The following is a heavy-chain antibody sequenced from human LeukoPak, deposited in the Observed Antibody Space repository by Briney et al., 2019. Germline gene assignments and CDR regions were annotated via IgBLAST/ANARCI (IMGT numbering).Heavy chain of an antibody. CDR3: ARDLGVRGMDV. Sequence: SETLSLTCTVTAGSVSSGGNYWSWIRQHPGKGLEWIGYLYYTGTTYYNPSLKSRITISVDTSKTQFFLRLSSVSAADTAIYYCARDLGVRGMDVWGQGTTVTVSS. J-gene: IGHJ6*02. D-gene: IGHD2-21*01. V-gene: IGHV4-31*03. CDR2: LYYTGTT. CDR1: AGSVSSGGNY.